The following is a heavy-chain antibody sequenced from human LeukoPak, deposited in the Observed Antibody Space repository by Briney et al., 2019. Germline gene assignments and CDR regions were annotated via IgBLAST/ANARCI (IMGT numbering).Heavy chain of an antibody. CDR1: GFTFSSYG. J-gene: IGHJ4*01. CDR3: AAYSSSSIAEY. D-gene: IGHD6-6*01. V-gene: IGHV3-33*01. Sequence: QTGGSLSLSCAASGFTFSSYGMHWVRQAPGKGLEWVAVIWYDGSNAYYADSVKGRFTISRDNSKNTVYLQMNSLRAEDTAVYYCAAYSSSSIAEYWGQGTLVTVSS. CDR2: IWYDGSNA.